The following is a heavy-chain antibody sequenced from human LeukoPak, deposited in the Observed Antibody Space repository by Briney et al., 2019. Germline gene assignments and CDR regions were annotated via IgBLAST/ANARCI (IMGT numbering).Heavy chain of an antibody. Sequence: PGESLKISCKGSGYRFTSYWIGWVRQMPGKGLEWMGIISPGDSDTRYSPSFQGQVTISADKSISTAYLQWSSLKASDTAMYYCARRVGRIGDYFDYWGQGTLVTVSS. D-gene: IGHD3-10*01. J-gene: IGHJ4*02. CDR2: ISPGDSDT. CDR3: ARRVGRIGDYFDY. V-gene: IGHV5-51*01. CDR1: GYRFTSYW.